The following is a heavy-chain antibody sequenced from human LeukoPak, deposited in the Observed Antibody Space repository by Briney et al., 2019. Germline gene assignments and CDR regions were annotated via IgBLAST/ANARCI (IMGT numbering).Heavy chain of an antibody. D-gene: IGHD3-3*01. CDR1: GFTFSSYE. Sequence: GGSLRLSCAASGFTFSSYEMNWVRQAPGKGLEWVSAISGSGGSTYYADSVKGRFTISRDNSKNTLYLQMNSLRAEDTAVYYCAKHGFDLYWFDPWGQGTLVTVSS. CDR3: AKHGFDLYWFDP. CDR2: ISGSGGST. V-gene: IGHV3-23*01. J-gene: IGHJ5*02.